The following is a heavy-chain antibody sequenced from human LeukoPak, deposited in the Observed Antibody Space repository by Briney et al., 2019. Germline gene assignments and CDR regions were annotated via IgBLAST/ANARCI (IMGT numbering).Heavy chain of an antibody. D-gene: IGHD3-9*01. CDR1: GFTVSSNY. CDR3: AKDRMTGSRKFDY. J-gene: IGHJ4*02. CDR2: IYSGDTT. V-gene: IGHV3-53*01. Sequence: GGSLRLSCAASGFTVSSNYMSWVRQAPGKGLEWVSIIYSGDTTYYAGSVEGRFTISRDNSKNMVYLQMNSLRAEDTAVYYCAKDRMTGSRKFDYWGQGTLVTVSS.